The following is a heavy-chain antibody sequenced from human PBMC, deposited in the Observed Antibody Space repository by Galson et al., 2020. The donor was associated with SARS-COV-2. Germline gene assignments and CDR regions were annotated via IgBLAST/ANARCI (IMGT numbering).Heavy chain of an antibody. J-gene: IGHJ6*02. CDR1: DVSMTSYY. V-gene: IGHV4-59*01. CDR3: ARDPAPLYGDNYYYGMDV. D-gene: IGHD4-17*01. CDR2: ISYSGST. Sequence: ETSETLSLTCSVSDVSMTSYYWSWIRQPPGKGLEWIGYISYSGSTNYSPSLRSRVTILVDLSKNQFSLNLSSVTAADTAVYYCARDPAPLYGDNYYYGMDVWGRGTTVTVSS.